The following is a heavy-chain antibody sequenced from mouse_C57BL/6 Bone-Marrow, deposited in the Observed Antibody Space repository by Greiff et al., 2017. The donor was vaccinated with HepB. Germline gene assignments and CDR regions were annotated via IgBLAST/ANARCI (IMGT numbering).Heavy chain of an antibody. V-gene: IGHV1-75*01. CDR3: ARGVDYGKSRCYFDV. CDR2: IFPGSGST. J-gene: IGHJ1*03. CDR1: GYTFTDYY. Sequence: QVQLQQSGPELVKPGASVKISCKASGYTFTDYYINWVKQRPGQGLEWIGWIFPGSGSTYYNEKVKGKAKLTVDKSSSTAYILLSSLTTEDSAVYFCARGVDYGKSRCYFDVWGTGTTVTVSS. D-gene: IGHD2-1*01.